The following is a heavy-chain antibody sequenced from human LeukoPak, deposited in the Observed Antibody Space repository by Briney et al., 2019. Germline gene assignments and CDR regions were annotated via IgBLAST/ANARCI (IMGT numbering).Heavy chain of an antibody. CDR2: IYYSGST. V-gene: IGHV4-30-4*01. D-gene: IGHD3-22*01. CDR3: ARVSSPYYYDSSGYSSWFDP. J-gene: IGHJ5*02. Sequence: PSQTLSLTCTVSGGSISSGDYYWSWIRQPPGKGLEWIGYIYYSGSTYYNPSLKSRVTISVDTSKNQFSLKLSSVTAADTAVYYCARVSSPYYYDSSGYSSWFDPWGLGTLVTVSS. CDR1: GGSISSGDYY.